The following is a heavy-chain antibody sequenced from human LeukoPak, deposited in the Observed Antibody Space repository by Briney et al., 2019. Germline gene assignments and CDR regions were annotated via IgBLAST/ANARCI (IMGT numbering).Heavy chain of an antibody. D-gene: IGHD6-13*01. CDR1: GFTFSDYG. CDR3: AKDQYSSSWYSDY. V-gene: IGHV3-30*02. Sequence: PGGSLRLSCAASGFTFSDYGMHWVRQAPGKGLEWVAFIPYNGNNKYHADSVKGRFTISRDNSKNTLYLQMNSLTAEDTAVYYCAKDQYSSSWYSDYWGQGTQVTVSS. CDR2: IPYNGNNK. J-gene: IGHJ4*02.